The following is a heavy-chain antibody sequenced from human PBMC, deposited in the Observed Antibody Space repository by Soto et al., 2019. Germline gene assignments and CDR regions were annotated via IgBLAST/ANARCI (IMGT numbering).Heavy chain of an antibody. V-gene: IGHV3-23*01. CDR3: AKDHRIWGRLVEYMDV. CDR1: GFTFSSYA. J-gene: IGHJ6*02. CDR2: ISGSGVST. Sequence: GGSLRLSCAASGFTFSSYALGWVRQAPGRGLECVSAISGSGVSTFYADSVKGRFTISRDASKNTLYLQMNTLTAEDTAVYYCAKDHRIWGRLVEYMDVWGQGTTVTVSS. D-gene: IGHD3-10*01.